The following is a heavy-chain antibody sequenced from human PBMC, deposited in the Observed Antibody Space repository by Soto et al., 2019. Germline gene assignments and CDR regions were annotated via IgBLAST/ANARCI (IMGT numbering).Heavy chain of an antibody. Sequence: QLQLQESGPGLVKPSETLSLTCTVSGGSISSSSSYWGWIRQPPGKGLEWIGSIYYIGNTYYNPSLKSRVAISIDSSKTRFSLKLNSVTTADTAVYYCGAQDYVAKGYHLETWGQGTLVTVSS. D-gene: IGHD4-17*01. CDR3: GAQDYVAKGYHLET. CDR2: IYYIGNT. V-gene: IGHV4-39*02. CDR1: GGSISSSSSY. J-gene: IGHJ5*02.